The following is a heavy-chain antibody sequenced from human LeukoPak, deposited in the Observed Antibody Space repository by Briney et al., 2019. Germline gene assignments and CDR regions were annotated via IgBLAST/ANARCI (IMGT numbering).Heavy chain of an antibody. J-gene: IGHJ4*02. CDR3: AREKIAAAGPRGYFDY. CDR2: INHSGST. Sequence: SSETLSLTCAVYGGSFSGYYWSWIRQPPGKGLEWIGEINHSGSTNYNPSLKSRVTISVDTSKIQFSLKLSSVTAADTAVYYCAREKIAAAGPRGYFDYWGQGTLVTVSS. D-gene: IGHD6-13*01. V-gene: IGHV4-34*01. CDR1: GGSFSGYY.